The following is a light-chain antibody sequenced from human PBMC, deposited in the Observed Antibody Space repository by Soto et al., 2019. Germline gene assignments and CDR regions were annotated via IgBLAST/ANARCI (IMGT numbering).Light chain of an antibody. Sequence: DIQMTQSPSSLSASVGDRVTITCRASQSISSYLNWYQQKPGKAPKLLIYAASSLQSGVPSRFSGSGSGTDCTLTISRRQPEDFATYYCQQSYRTPPITFVGGTKVEIK. J-gene: IGKJ4*01. CDR3: QQSYRTPPIT. V-gene: IGKV1-39*01. CDR1: QSISSY. CDR2: AAS.